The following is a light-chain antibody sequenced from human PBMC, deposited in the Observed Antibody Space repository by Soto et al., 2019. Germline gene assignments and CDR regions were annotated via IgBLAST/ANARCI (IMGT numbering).Light chain of an antibody. CDR1: QSISSSY. Sequence: EIVLTQSPGTLSLSPGERATLSCRASQSISSSYLAWYQHKPGQAPRLLLFATSIRATGIPYRISGSGSGTDFTLSISRLEPEDFAVYYCQQYDTSPFTFGPGTKVDIK. CDR2: ATS. J-gene: IGKJ3*01. CDR3: QQYDTSPFT. V-gene: IGKV3-20*01.